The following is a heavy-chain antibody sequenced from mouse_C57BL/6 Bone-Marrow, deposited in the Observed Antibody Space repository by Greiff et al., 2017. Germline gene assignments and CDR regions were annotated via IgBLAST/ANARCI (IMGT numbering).Heavy chain of an antibody. D-gene: IGHD1-1*01. CDR2: ISSGSSTI. Sequence: EVQGVESGGGLVKPGGSLKLSCAASGFTFSDYGMHWVRQAPEKGLEWVAYISSGSSTIYYADTVKGRITISRDTAKNTLFLQMTSLRSEDTAMYYCAGGGSSPYYAMDYWGQGTSVTVSS. J-gene: IGHJ4*01. V-gene: IGHV5-17*01. CDR3: AGGGSSPYYAMDY. CDR1: GFTFSDYG.